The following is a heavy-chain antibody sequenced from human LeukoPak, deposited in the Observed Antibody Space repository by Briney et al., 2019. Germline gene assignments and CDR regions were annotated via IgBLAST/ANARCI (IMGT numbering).Heavy chain of an antibody. J-gene: IGHJ6*03. D-gene: IGHD3-10*01. V-gene: IGHV1-8*01. CDR1: GYTFTSYD. CDR3: ARGRARKVRRVIRAYYMDV. CDR2: MNPNSGNT. Sequence: ASVKVSCKASGYTFTSYDINWVRQATGQGLEWMGWMNPNSGNTGYAQKFQGRVTMTRNTSISTAYMELSSLRSEDTAVYYCARGRARKVRRVIRAYYMDVWGKGTTVTISS.